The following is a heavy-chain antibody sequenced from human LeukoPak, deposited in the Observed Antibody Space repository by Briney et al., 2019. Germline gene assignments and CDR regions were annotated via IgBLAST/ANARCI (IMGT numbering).Heavy chain of an antibody. J-gene: IGHJ6*02. CDR1: GFTFSNYW. Sequence: GGSLRLSCAASGFTFSNYWMTWVRQAPGKGLEWVANIKQDGSEKDYVDSVKGRFTISRDNAKNSLYLQMISLRAEDTAVHYCARDVGDYHVGLDVWGQGTTVTVSS. V-gene: IGHV3-7*05. D-gene: IGHD1-26*01. CDR3: ARDVGDYHVGLDV. CDR2: IKQDGSEK.